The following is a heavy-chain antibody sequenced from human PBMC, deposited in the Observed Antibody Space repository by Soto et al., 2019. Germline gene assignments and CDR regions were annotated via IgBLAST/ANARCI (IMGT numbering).Heavy chain of an antibody. CDR2: INHSGST. J-gene: IGHJ6*02. Sequence: SETRSLTCAVYGGSFRAYYWSWIRQPPGKGLEWIGEINHSGSTNYNPSLKSRVTISVDTSKNQFSLRLSSVTAADTAVYYCARGYYYGMDVWGQGTTVTVSS. V-gene: IGHV4-34*01. CDR3: ARGYYYGMDV. CDR1: GGSFRAYY.